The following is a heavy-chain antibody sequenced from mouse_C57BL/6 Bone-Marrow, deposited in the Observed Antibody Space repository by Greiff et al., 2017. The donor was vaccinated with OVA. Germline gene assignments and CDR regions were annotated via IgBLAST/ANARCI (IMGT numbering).Heavy chain of an antibody. CDR3: ARLYYDYEDY. J-gene: IGHJ2*01. CDR2: INPNNGGT. D-gene: IGHD2-4*01. V-gene: IGHV1-26*01. CDR1: GYTFTDYY. Sequence: VQLQQSGPELVKPGASVKISCKASGYTFTDYYMNWVKQSHGKSLEWIGDINPNNGGTSYNQKFKGKATLTVDKSSSTAYMELRSLTSEDSAVYYCARLYYDYEDYWGQGTTLTVSS.